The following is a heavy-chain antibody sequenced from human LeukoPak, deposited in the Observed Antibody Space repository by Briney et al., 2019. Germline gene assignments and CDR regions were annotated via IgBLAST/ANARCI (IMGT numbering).Heavy chain of an antibody. D-gene: IGHD2-21*01. CDR1: GGSISSYY. CDR2: IYYSGST. V-gene: IGHV4-59*01. J-gene: IGHJ4*02. Sequence: SETLSLTCTVSGGSISSYYWSWIRQPPGKGLEWIGYIYYSGSTNYNPSFKSRVTISVDTSKNQFSLKLNSVTAADTAVYYCARNLAGHFGGFYFDDWGQGTLVTVSS. CDR3: ARNLAGHFGGFYFDD.